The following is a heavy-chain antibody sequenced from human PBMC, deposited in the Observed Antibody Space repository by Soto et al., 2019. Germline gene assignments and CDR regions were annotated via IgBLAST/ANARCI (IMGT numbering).Heavy chain of an antibody. Sequence: QVQLVQSGAEVKKPGASVKVSCKASGYTFTGYYMHWVRQAPGQGLEWMGRINPNSGGTNYAQKFQGWVTMTRDTSMSTAYMELSRLRSDDTAVYYCERGWGLPPHYGMDVWGQGTTVTVSS. J-gene: IGHJ6*02. CDR2: INPNSGGT. CDR1: GYTFTGYY. V-gene: IGHV1-2*04. D-gene: IGHD1-26*01. CDR3: ERGWGLPPHYGMDV.